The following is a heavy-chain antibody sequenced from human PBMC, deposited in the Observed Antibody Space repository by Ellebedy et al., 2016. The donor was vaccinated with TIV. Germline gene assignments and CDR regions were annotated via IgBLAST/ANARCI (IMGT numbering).Heavy chain of an antibody. CDR1: GFTFSEYS. J-gene: IGHJ4*01. CDR3: AKLDLHGHYNGFDY. D-gene: IGHD3-9*01. CDR2: TSHDGNRK. Sequence: GESLKISCLGSGFTFSEYSIHWVRQAPGKGPEWVAVTSHDGNRKYYADSLQGRFTISRDNSKNTAYLQMNSLRGDDTAVYFCAKLDLHGHYNGFDYWGQGTLVTVSS. V-gene: IGHV3-30*18.